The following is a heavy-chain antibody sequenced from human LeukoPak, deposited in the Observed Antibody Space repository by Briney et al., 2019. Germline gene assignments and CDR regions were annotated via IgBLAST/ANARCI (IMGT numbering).Heavy chain of an antibody. CDR1: GYTFTSYG. CDR3: ARVYYYGSGSYHRKTKDDYYYYYYMDV. J-gene: IGHJ6*03. D-gene: IGHD3-10*01. V-gene: IGHV1-18*01. CDR2: INPSGGST. Sequence: ASVKVSCKASGYTFTSYGISWVRQAPGQGLEWMGIINPSGGSTSYAQKLQGRVTMTTDTSTSTAYMELRSLRSDDTAVYYCARVYYYGSGSYHRKTKDDYYYYYYMDVWGKGTTVTISS.